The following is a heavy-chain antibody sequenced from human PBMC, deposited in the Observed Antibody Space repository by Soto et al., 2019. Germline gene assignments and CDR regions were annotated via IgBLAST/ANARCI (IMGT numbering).Heavy chain of an antibody. Sequence: QVQLVESGGGVVQPGRSLRLSCAASGFTFSNNAMDWVRQAPGKGLEWVAVISYDGSNKYIAESVKCRFTISRDHSKNTLLLHMTGPGAEDTAVYYCARGKTTSAFSAMYVWGQGTRFTGSS. D-gene: IGHD1-1*01. CDR3: ARGKTTSAFSAMYV. CDR2: ISYDGSNK. V-gene: IGHV3-30-3*01. J-gene: IGHJ6*02. CDR1: GFTFSNNA.